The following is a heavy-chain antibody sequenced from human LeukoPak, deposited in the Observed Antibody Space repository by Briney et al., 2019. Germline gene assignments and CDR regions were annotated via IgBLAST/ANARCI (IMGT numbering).Heavy chain of an antibody. CDR2: ISPNGEYP. J-gene: IGHJ4*02. CDR1: GFTFSAYW. Sequence: GGSLRLSCAASGFTFSAYWMHWVRQTPGKGLEDVSIISPNGEYPSYADSVKGRFTISRDNAKNTLYLEIHSLTAEDTAINSCVRGTNGSSGIDYWGQGTPVTVSS. D-gene: IGHD6-6*01. V-gene: IGHV3-74*01. CDR3: VRGTNGSSGIDY.